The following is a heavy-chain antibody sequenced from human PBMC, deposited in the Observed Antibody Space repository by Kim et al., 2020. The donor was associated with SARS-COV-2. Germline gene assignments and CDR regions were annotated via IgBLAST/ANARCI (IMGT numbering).Heavy chain of an antibody. J-gene: IGHJ6*02. CDR2: ISGSAGRT. V-gene: IGHV3-23*01. D-gene: IGHD3-22*01. CDR3: AKGKYFDNNDYYSYTYYYGMDV. CDR1: GFIFSNYA. Sequence: GGSLRLSCAASGFIFSNYAMNWVGQAPGKGLEWVASISGSAGRTYYADSVKGRFTISRDNSKNTLYLQMNSLRAEDTAVYYCAKGKYFDNNDYYSYTYYYGMDVWGQGTTVTVSS.